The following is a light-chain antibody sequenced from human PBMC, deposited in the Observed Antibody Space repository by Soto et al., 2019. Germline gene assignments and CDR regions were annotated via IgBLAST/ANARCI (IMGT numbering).Light chain of an antibody. Sequence: DIVMTQSPDSLAVSLGERATINCKSSQSGLYSSNNRLAWFQQKPGQPPKLLIYWSSTRKSGVPGRFSGSGSGTDLTLTISSLQAEDVAVYYCQQYYAIPWTFGQGTKVEIK. CDR2: WSS. CDR1: QSGLYSSNNR. V-gene: IGKV4-1*01. CDR3: QQYYAIPWT. J-gene: IGKJ1*01.